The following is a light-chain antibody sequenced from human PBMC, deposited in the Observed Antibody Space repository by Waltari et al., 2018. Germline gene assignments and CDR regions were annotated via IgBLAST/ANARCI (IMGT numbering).Light chain of an antibody. CDR1: QGIGTP. V-gene: IGKV1-13*02. CDR3: QQFYRAPFT. CDR2: AAS. Sequence: AIQLTQSPSSLSASVGNSVTLTCRASQGIGTPLVWYQQQPGKTPTLLIYAASILESGVPSRFSGSGSGTDFTLTISSLQPVDFAAYYCQQFYRAPFTFGPGTTVDF. J-gene: IGKJ3*01.